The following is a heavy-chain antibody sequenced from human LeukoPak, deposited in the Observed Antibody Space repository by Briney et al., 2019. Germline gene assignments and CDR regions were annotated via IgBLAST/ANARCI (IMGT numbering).Heavy chain of an antibody. CDR2: ISYSGIT. J-gene: IGHJ3*02. V-gene: IGHV4-59*08. CDR3: ARGLYPDDASDI. D-gene: IGHD3-16*02. Sequence: SETLSLTCTVSGDSISNYYWSWIRQPPGKGLEWIGYISYSGITNYNPSLKSRVTISLDTSKNHFSLKMRSVTAADTAVYYCARGLYPDDASDIWGQGTMVTVSS. CDR1: GDSISNYY.